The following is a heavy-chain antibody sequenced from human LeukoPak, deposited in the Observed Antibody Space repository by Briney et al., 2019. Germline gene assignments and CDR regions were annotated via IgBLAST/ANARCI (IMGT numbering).Heavy chain of an antibody. CDR3: ARGVAARPKVKNYYYMDV. V-gene: IGHV1-8*03. J-gene: IGHJ6*03. CDR2: MNPNSGNT. D-gene: IGHD6-6*01. Sequence: ASVKVSCKASGYTFTSYDINWVRQAPGQGLEWMGWMNPNSGNTVYAQKFQGRVTITRNTSISTAYMELSSLRSEDTAVYYCARGVAARPKVKNYYYMDVWGKGTTVTVSS. CDR1: GYTFTSYD.